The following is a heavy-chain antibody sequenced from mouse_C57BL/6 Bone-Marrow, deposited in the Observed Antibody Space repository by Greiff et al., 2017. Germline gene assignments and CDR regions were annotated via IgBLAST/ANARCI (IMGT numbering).Heavy chain of an antibody. V-gene: IGHV1-81*01. CDR1: GYTFTSYG. CDR3: AREGYGGSGLDG. D-gene: IGHD1-1*01. CDR2: IYPRSGNT. J-gene: IGHJ2*01. Sequence: VQLQQSGAELARPGASVKLSCTASGYTFTSYGISWVNQRTGQGLEWIGEIYPRSGNTYYTEKLKGKATMTADNAWSTAYMELRSLTSEDSAVYYCAREGYGGSGLDGWGKGTTLTVSS.